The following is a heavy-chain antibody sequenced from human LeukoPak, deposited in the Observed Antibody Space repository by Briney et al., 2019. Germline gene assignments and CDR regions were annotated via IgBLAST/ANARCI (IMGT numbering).Heavy chain of an antibody. Sequence: SETLSLTCSVSGGSISTSSYYWGWIRHPPGQGLEWIGRIHYSGSTYYNTSLKSRVTISVDTSKNQFSLKLSSVTAADTAVYYCASHSIVGATGRRNDAFDIWGQGTMVAVFS. D-gene: IGHD1-26*01. J-gene: IGHJ3*02. V-gene: IGHV4-39*01. CDR1: GGSISTSSYY. CDR2: IHYSGST. CDR3: ASHSIVGATGRRNDAFDI.